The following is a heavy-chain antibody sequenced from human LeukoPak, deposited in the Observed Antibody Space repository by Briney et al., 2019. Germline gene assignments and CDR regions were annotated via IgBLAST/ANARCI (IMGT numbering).Heavy chain of an antibody. Sequence: GGSLRLSCAASGFTVSGNYMSWVRQAPGKGLEWVSVIHSGGSTYYADSVKGRFTISRDDSKNTLYLQMNSLRDEDTAVYHCARDPGYGSVLSFDPWGQGTSVTVSS. J-gene: IGHJ5*02. V-gene: IGHV3-66*01. D-gene: IGHD3-10*01. CDR3: ARDPGYGSVLSFDP. CDR1: GFTVSGNY. CDR2: IHSGGST.